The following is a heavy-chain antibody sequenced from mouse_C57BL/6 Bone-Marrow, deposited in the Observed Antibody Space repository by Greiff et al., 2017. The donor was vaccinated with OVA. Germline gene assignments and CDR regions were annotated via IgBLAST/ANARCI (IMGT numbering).Heavy chain of an antibody. CDR2: IDPADGNT. V-gene: IGHV14-3*01. CDR3: DCGGERNWSFDV. J-gene: IGHJ1*03. CDR1: GYTITNTY. Sequence: VQLQQSVAELVRPGASVKLSCTASGYTITNTYMHWVKQRPEQGLEWIGRIDPADGNTNYAPKFKGKATITADTSSNTAYLQLSSLTSEDTAMASCDCGGERNWSFDVWGTGTTVTVSS.